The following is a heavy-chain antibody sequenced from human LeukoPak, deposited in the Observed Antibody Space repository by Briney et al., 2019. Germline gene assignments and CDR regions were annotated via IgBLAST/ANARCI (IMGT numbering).Heavy chain of an antibody. CDR1: GGSICGYN. D-gene: IGHD3-22*01. J-gene: IGHJ4*02. CDR3: ARDQWSYSSGYYLYY. V-gene: IGHV4-59*01. CDR2: IYYSGGT. Sequence: SETLSLTSTVSGGSICGYNWSWMPPRPGKGLEWVVYIYYSGGTNYHTSLRSRATTPVNTPKNQFSLMLSSVTAADTAVYYCARDQWSYSSGYYLYYWGQGTLVTVSS.